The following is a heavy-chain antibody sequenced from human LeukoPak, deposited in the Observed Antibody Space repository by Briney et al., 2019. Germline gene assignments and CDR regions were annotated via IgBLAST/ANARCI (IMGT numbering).Heavy chain of an antibody. D-gene: IGHD2-2*01. CDR2: INLSGST. Sequence: SETLSLTCAVYRGSFSGYYCGWSRDPPGKGLEWIGEINLSGSTNYNTSPKRRVTISVDTCTNQFSLKLSSLTAADTAVYFFAGGGGLYCSSTSCYPPLRYWGQGTLVTVSS. J-gene: IGHJ4*02. V-gene: IGHV4-34*01. CDR1: RGSFSGYY. CDR3: AGGGGLYCSSTSCYPPLRY.